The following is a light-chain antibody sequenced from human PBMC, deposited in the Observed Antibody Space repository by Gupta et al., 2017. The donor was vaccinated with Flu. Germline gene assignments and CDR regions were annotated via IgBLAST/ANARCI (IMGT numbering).Light chain of an antibody. CDR2: GAS. CDR1: QTISNA. CDR3: RQDKSEPLT. Sequence: DIQMTQSPSSLSASVGDRVIITCRASQTISNALGWYQQKPGKAPKSLIYGASSLQNGVPSRCSGSGSGTDGTRTISSLKPEDSGTYDCRQDKSEPLTFGQGTQLEI. J-gene: IGKJ5*01. V-gene: IGKV1D-16*01.